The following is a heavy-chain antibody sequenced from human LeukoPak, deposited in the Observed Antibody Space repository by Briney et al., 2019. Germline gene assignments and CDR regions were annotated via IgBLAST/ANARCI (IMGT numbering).Heavy chain of an antibody. CDR3: ARGPGAISQEAFDY. CDR1: GGSLSSVSSY. CDR2: IYTSGIT. J-gene: IGHJ4*02. V-gene: IGHV4-61*02. Sequence: SETLSLTCTVSGGSLSSVSSYWRWVRQPGGRGVERIGRIYTSGITNYNPSRKSRITISLDTAKNQFSLNLTSVTAADTAVYYFARGPGAISQEAFDYWGQGTLVTVSS. D-gene: IGHD1-26*01.